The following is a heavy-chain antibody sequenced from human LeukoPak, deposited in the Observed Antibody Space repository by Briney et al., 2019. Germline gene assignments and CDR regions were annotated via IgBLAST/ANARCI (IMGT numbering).Heavy chain of an antibody. CDR3: ARQVIDSSSSYFDY. V-gene: IGHV4-39*07. J-gene: IGHJ4*02. CDR1: GGSISSSSYY. Sequence: SETLSLTCTVSGGSISSSSYYWGWIRQPPGKGLKWIGSIYYSGSTYYNPSLKSRVTISVDTSKNQFSLKLSSVTAADTAVYYCARQVIDSSSSYFDYWGQGTLVTVSS. D-gene: IGHD6-6*01. CDR2: IYYSGST.